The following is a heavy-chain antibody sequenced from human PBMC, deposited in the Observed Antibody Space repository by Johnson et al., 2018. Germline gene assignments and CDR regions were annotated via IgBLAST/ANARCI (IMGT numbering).Heavy chain of an antibody. CDR1: GFTFSNYG. J-gene: IGHJ6*03. V-gene: IGHV3-30*18. D-gene: IGHD3-3*01. Sequence: QVQLQESGGGVVQPGRSLRLSCAASGFTFSNYGLHWVRQAPGKGLEWVAVTSYAGSNKYYADSVKGRFTISRDNSKNTLYLQRNSLRAEDTAVYYCAKGRPYYEFWSGYMDVWGQGTTVTVSS. CDR3: AKGRPYYEFWSGYMDV. CDR2: TSYAGSNK.